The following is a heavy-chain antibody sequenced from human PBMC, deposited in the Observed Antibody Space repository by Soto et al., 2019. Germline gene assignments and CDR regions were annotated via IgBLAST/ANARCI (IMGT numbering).Heavy chain of an antibody. CDR3: ARCRYYYGSGSYFSYYFDY. D-gene: IGHD3-10*01. Sequence: GGSLRLSCAASGFTVSSNYMSWVRQAPGKGLEWVSVIYSGGSTYYADSVKGRFTISRDNSKNTLYLQMNSLRAEDTAVYYCARCRYYYGSGSYFSYYFDYWGQGTLVTVSS. CDR2: IYSGGST. V-gene: IGHV3-66*01. J-gene: IGHJ4*02. CDR1: GFTVSSNY.